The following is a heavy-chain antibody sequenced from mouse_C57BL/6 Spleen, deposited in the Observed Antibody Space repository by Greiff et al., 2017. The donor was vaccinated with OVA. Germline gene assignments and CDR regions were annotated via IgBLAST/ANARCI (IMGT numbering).Heavy chain of an antibody. D-gene: IGHD2-4*01. CDR3: VGLRRGYAMDY. Sequence: QVQLQQPGAELVKPGASVKLSCKASGYTFTSYWMQWVNQRPGQGLEWIGEIDPSDSYTNYNQKFKGKATLTVDTSSSTAYMQLSSLTAEDSAVYYCVGLRRGYAMDYWGQGTSVTVSS. CDR1: GYTFTSYW. J-gene: IGHJ4*01. V-gene: IGHV1-50*01. CDR2: IDPSDSYT.